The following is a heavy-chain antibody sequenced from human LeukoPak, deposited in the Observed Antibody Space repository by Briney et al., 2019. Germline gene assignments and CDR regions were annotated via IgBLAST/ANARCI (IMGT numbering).Heavy chain of an antibody. V-gene: IGHV3-30-3*01. CDR1: GFTFSSYA. D-gene: IGHD3-10*01. CDR2: ISYDGSNK. Sequence: QPGGSLRLSCAASGFTFSSYAMHWVRQAPGKGLEWVAVISYDGSNKYYADSVKGRFTISRDNSKNTLYLQMNSLRAEDTAVYYCARDLRSGHSTSGYYYYGMDVWGQGTTVTVSS. CDR3: ARDLRSGHSTSGYYYYGMDV. J-gene: IGHJ6*02.